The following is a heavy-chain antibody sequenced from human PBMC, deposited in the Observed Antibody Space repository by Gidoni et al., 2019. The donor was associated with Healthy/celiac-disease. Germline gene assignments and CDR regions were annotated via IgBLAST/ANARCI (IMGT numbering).Heavy chain of an antibody. D-gene: IGHD2-21*01. V-gene: IGHV4-59*01. CDR3: ARDGGADAFDI. J-gene: IGHJ3*02. Sequence: QVQLQASGPGLVKPSETLSLTCTVSGGSISSYYWSWIRQPPGKGLEWIGYIYYSGSTNYNPSLKSRVTISVDTSKNQFSLKLSSVTAADTAVYYCARDGGADAFDIWGQGTMVTVSS. CDR2: IYYSGST. CDR1: GGSISSYY.